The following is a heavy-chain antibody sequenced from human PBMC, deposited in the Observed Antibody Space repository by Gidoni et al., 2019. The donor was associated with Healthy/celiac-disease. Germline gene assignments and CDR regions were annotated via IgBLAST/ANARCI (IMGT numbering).Heavy chain of an antibody. CDR2: ISGSGGST. D-gene: IGHD3-22*01. CDR1: GFPFSSYA. Sequence: EVQLLESGGGLVQPGGSLRLSCAASGFPFSSYAMSWVRQAPGKGLEWVSAISGSGGSTYYAESVKGRFTISRDNSKNTLYLQMNSLRAEDTAVYYCAKGSHVYDSSGYYFDYWGQGTLVTVSS. J-gene: IGHJ4*02. V-gene: IGHV3-23*01. CDR3: AKGSHVYDSSGYYFDY.